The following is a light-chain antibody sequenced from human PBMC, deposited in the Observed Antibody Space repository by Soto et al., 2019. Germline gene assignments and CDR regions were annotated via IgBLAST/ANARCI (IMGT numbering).Light chain of an antibody. CDR3: SSYAGSDIWV. CDR2: GVS. Sequence: QSALTQPPSASGSPGQSVTISCTGTSSDVGGYNYVSWYQQHPGTAPKLMISGVSERPSGVPDRFSGSKSGNTASLTVSGLQSEDEADYYCSSYAGSDIWVFGGGTKLTVL. J-gene: IGLJ2*01. CDR1: SSDVGGYNY. V-gene: IGLV2-8*01.